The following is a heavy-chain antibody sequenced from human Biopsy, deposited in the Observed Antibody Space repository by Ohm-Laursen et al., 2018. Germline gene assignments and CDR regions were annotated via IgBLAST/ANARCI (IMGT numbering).Heavy chain of an antibody. CDR3: ARFPLGAYDDSGSYRAVEHWYFDL. D-gene: IGHD3-22*01. Sequence: SSVKVSCKASGGTFTNHAVGWVRQAPGQGLEWVGSSIPLFNTANYADKFQGRVALTADKSTTTAYMELSSLRSEDTAIYYCARFPLGAYDDSGSYRAVEHWYFDLWGRGTLVTVSS. J-gene: IGHJ2*01. CDR1: GGTFTNHA. CDR2: SIPLFNTA. V-gene: IGHV1-69*06.